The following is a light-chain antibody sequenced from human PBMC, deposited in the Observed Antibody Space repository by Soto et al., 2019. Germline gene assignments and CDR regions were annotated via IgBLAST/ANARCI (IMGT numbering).Light chain of an antibody. CDR1: QSAGSD. CDR3: QQYNNWPRT. Sequence: DIVLTQSPDTLSLSPGERATLSCRASQSAGSDLAWYQQKPGQAPRLLIYGSSTRATGFPARFSGSGSGTEFTLTISSLQSEDFALYYCQQYNNWPRTFGQGTKVDIK. V-gene: IGKV3-15*01. CDR2: GSS. J-gene: IGKJ1*01.